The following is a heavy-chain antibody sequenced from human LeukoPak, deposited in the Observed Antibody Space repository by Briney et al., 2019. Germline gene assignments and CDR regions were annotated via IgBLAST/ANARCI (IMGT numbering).Heavy chain of an antibody. CDR3: ARPPSSYYYYYMDV. CDR1: GFMFNSYS. D-gene: IGHD2-2*01. Sequence: GRSLRLSCAASGFMFNSYSMNWVRQAPGKGLEWISTISSSSSFIYYSDSEKGRFTISRDNAENSLYLQMNSLRVEDTAVYYCARPPSSYYYYYMDVWGEGTTVTASS. V-gene: IGHV3-21*01. J-gene: IGHJ6*03. CDR2: ISSSSSFI.